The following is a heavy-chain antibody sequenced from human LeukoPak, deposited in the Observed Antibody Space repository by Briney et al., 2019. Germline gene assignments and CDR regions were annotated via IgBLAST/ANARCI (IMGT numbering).Heavy chain of an antibody. J-gene: IGHJ6*02. CDR3: ARGYYYGSGSYYNRKDYYGMDV. Sequence: RGESLKISCKGSGYSFTSYWIGWVRQMPGKGLEWMGIIYPGDPDTRYSPSFQGQVTISADKSISTAYLQWSSLKASDTAMYYCARGYYYGSGSYYNRKDYYGMDVWGQGTTVTVSS. D-gene: IGHD3-10*01. CDR2: IYPGDPDT. V-gene: IGHV5-51*01. CDR1: GYSFTSYW.